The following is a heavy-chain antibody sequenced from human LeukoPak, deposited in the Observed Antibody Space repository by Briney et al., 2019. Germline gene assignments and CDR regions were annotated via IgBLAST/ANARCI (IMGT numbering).Heavy chain of an antibody. CDR2: ISYNGST. J-gene: IGHJ5*02. V-gene: IGHV4-31*03. CDR3: ARKVVPVGVPAWWFDP. Sequence: PSQTLSLTCTVSGGSISSSDYSWTWIRQHPGKGLEWIGYISYNGSTYYRPSLKSRVTISAGTSKSQFFLKLTSVTAADTAIYYCARKVVPVGVPAWWFDPWGQGTLVIVSS. D-gene: IGHD2-2*01. CDR1: GGSISSSDYS.